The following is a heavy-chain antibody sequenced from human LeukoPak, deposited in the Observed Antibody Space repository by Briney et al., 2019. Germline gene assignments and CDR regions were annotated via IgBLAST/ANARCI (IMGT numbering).Heavy chain of an antibody. D-gene: IGHD6-19*01. J-gene: IGHJ3*01. CDR1: GYSFDSYW. CDR3: ARAVPNSNAAFDV. V-gene: IGHV5-51*01. CDR2: IYPDDSDT. Sequence: GESLKIFCKGSGYSFDSYWIGWVRQMPGKGLEWMGIIYPDDSDTRYCPSFQGQATISADKSFNIAYLQWSSLQASDTAMYYCARAVPNSNAAFDVWGQGTMVTVSS.